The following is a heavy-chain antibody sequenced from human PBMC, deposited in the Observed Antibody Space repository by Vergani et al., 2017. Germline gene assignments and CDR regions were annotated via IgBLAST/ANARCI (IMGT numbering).Heavy chain of an antibody. CDR2: ISGSGGST. D-gene: IGHD5-12*01. CDR3: AKGGYSGYDSLDY. J-gene: IGHJ4*02. Sequence: EVQLLESGGGLVQPGGSLRLSCAASGFTFSSYAMSWVRQAPGKGREWVSAISGSGGSTYYADSVKGRFTISRDNSKNTLYLQMNSLRAEDTAVYYCAKGGYSGYDSLDYWGQGTLVTVSS. CDR1: GFTFSSYA. V-gene: IGHV3-23*01.